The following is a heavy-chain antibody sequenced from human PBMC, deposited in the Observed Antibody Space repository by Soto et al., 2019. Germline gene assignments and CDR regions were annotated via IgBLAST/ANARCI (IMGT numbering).Heavy chain of an antibody. CDR2: IYPGDSDT. CDR3: AASIFYYGMDV. CDR1: GYTFTNYW. J-gene: IGHJ6*02. Sequence: GESLKISCKGSGYTFTNYWIGWVRQMPGKGLEWMGIIYPGDSDTKYNPSFQGQVTISADKSFTTTYLQWSSLKASDTAIYYCAASIFYYGMDVWGQGTTVTVSS. V-gene: IGHV5-51*01.